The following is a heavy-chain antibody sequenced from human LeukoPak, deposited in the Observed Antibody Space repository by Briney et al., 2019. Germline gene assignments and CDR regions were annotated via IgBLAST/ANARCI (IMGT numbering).Heavy chain of an antibody. CDR2: IYHSGST. D-gene: IGHD2-15*01. J-gene: IGHJ3*02. CDR1: GGSISSGGYS. Sequence: KPSQTLSLTCAVSGGSISSGGYSWSWIRQPPGKGLEWIGYIYHSGSTYYNPSLKSRVTISVDRSKNQFSLKLSSVTAADTAVYYCARDRKRCSGDSCYSGAFDIWGQGTMVTVSS. CDR3: ARDRKRCSGDSCYSGAFDI. V-gene: IGHV4-30-2*01.